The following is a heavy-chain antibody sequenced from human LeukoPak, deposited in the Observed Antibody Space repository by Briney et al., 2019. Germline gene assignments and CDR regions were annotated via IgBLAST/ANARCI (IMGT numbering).Heavy chain of an antibody. Sequence: GGSLRLSCAASGFTISSNYMTWVRQAPGRGLEWVSVIYSGGTTYYADSVQGRFTISRDNSKNTLYLQISSLRAEDTAVYYCARSYGTYYYGMDVWGQGTTVTVSS. V-gene: IGHV3-53*01. CDR1: GFTISSNY. CDR3: ARSYGTYYYGMDV. CDR2: IYSGGTT. J-gene: IGHJ6*02. D-gene: IGHD1-26*01.